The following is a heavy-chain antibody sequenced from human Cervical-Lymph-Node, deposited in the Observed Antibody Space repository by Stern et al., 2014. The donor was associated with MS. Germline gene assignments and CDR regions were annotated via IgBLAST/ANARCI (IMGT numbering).Heavy chain of an antibody. CDR1: GYTFVNYY. J-gene: IGHJ6*02. D-gene: IGHD2-15*01. Sequence: VQLVESGAEVKKPGASVKVSCKASGYTFVNYYMHWVRQAPRQGLEWMGMINPRGGATRYAQKFQGRVTMSRDASTNTVDLELGSLRSEDTAVYFCARTKDSTLSDRPGDHYYFAMDVWGQGTTVTVSS. CDR3: ARTKDSTLSDRPGDHYYFAMDV. CDR2: INPRGGAT. V-gene: IGHV1-46*01.